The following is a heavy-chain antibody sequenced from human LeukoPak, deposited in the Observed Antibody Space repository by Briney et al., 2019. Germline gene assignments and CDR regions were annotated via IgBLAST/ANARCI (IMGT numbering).Heavy chain of an antibody. CDR2: IYYSGST. CDR1: GGSISSYY. V-gene: IGHV4-59*08. CDR3: ARAVAGTRYYYYYGMDV. J-gene: IGHJ6*02. D-gene: IGHD6-19*01. Sequence: SETLSLTCSVSGGSISSYYWSWIRQPPGKGLEWIGYIYYSGSTNYNPSLKSRVTISVDTSKNQFSRKLSSVTAADTPVYYCARAVAGTRYYYYYGMDVWGQGTTVTAS.